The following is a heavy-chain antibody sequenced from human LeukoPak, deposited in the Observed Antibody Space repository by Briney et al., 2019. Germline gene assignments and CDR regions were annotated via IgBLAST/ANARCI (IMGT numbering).Heavy chain of an antibody. CDR1: GFTFSSRDW. J-gene: IGHJ6*03. Sequence: GGSLRLSCVASGFTFSSRDWMTWVRQAPGKGLEWVANIKQDGSEKNYVDSVKGRFTISRDNAKNSLYLQMNSLRAEDTAVYYCARECYYGSGSFWSRVAGHYYYMDVWGKGTTVTVSS. CDR3: ARECYYGSGSFWSRVAGHYYYMDV. CDR2: IKQDGSEK. D-gene: IGHD3-10*01. V-gene: IGHV3-7*01.